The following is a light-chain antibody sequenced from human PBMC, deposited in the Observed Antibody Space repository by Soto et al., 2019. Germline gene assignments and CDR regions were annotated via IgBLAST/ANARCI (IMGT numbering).Light chain of an antibody. CDR2: AAS. CDR3: QQSYSTLSWT. V-gene: IGKV1-39*01. Sequence: DIQMTQPPSSLSASVGDRVPITCRASQSISSYLIWYQQKPGKAPNLLIYAASSLQSGVPSRFSGSGSGTDFTLTISSLQPEDFATYYCQQSYSTLSWTFGQGTKVEIK. J-gene: IGKJ1*01. CDR1: QSISSY.